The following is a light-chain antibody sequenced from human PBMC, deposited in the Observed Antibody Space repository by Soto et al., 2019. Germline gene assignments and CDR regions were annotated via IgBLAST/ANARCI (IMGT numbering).Light chain of an antibody. Sequence: QSALTQPASVSGSPGQSITISCTGTSSDVGRYNLVSWYQHHPGKAPELMIYEVSKRPSGVSDRFSGSKSGNTASLTISGLQAEDEAYYYCCSYASSNVVFGGGTQLTVL. CDR3: CSYASSNVV. CDR1: SSDVGRYNL. V-gene: IGLV2-23*02. J-gene: IGLJ2*01. CDR2: EVS.